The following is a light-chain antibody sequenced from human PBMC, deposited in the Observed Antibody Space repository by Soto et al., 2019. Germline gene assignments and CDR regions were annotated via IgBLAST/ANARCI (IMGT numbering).Light chain of an antibody. Sequence: DIQMTQSPSTLSASVGDRVTITCRASQSISSWLAWYQQKPGQAPTLLSYEASSLESGVPSRFSGSGSGTEFTLNSSSLQPDDFATYNCQQYNSYSPYTFGQGTKLEIK. CDR2: EAS. J-gene: IGKJ2*01. CDR3: QQYNSYSPYT. CDR1: QSISSW. V-gene: IGKV1-5*01.